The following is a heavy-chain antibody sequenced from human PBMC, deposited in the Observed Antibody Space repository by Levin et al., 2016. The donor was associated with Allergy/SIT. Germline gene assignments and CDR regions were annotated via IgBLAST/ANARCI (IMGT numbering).Heavy chain of an antibody. CDR1: GFTFSSYA. D-gene: IGHD3-22*01. CDR2: ISGSGGST. Sequence: GGSLRLSCAASGFTFSSYAMSWVRQAPGKGLEWVSAISGSGGSTYYADSVKGRFTISRDNSKNMLYLQMNSLRAEDTAVYYCAREIDRSGYYGEFDYWGQGTLVTVSS. CDR3: AREIDRSGYYGEFDY. V-gene: IGHV3-23*01. J-gene: IGHJ4*02.